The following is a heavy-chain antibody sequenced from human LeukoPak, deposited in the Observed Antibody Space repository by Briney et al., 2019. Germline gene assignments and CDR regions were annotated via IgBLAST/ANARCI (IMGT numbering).Heavy chain of an antibody. V-gene: IGHV4-34*01. CDR3: ARQMVRGVIILDY. CDR2: INHSGST. J-gene: IGHJ4*02. CDR1: GGSFSGYY. Sequence: SETLSLTCAVYGGSFSGYYWSWIRQPPGKGLEWIGEINHSGSTNYNPSLKSRVTISVDTSENQFSLKLSSVTAADTAVYYCARQMVRGVIILDYWGQGTLVTVSS. D-gene: IGHD3-10*01.